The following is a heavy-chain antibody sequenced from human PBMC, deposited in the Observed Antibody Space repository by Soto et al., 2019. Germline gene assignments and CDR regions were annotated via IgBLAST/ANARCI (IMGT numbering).Heavy chain of an antibody. D-gene: IGHD3-22*01. CDR2: IWDDGSET. Sequence: GGSLRLSCTASGFTFRRHGMHWVRQAPGKGLEWVAVIWDDGSETRYADSVRGRFTVSRDNSKNTLFLQMSSLRAEDTAVYYCARDPQINSDTSGYVGSWGPGTLVTVSS. J-gene: IGHJ5*02. V-gene: IGHV3-33*01. CDR3: ARDPQINSDTSGYVGS. CDR1: GFTFRRHG.